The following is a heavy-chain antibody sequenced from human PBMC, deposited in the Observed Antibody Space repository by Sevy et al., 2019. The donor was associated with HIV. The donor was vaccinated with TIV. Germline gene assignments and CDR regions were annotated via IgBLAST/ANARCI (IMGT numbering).Heavy chain of an antibody. CDR1: GYTFTSYA. V-gene: IGHV1-18*01. D-gene: IGHD1-26*01. Sequence: ASVKVSCKASGYTFTSYAISWVRQAPGQGLEWMGWINTYNGNTNYAQKLQNRVTMTTDTSTSTAYMELRSLRSDDTAVYYCAGDPYIVGANTPLDIWGQGTTVTVSS. J-gene: IGHJ3*02. CDR3: AGDPYIVGANTPLDI. CDR2: INTYNGNT.